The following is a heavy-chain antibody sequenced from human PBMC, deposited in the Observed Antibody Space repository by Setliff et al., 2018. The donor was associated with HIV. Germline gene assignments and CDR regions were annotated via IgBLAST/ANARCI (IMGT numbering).Heavy chain of an antibody. CDR1: GYSISSGYY. CDR2: IYHSGST. CDR3: ARDPYCPNTCYEDFTFDS. V-gene: IGHV4-38-2*02. J-gene: IGHJ4*02. Sequence: PSETLSLTCTVSGYSISSGYYWGWIRQPPGKGLEWIGNIYHSGSTYYNPSLKSRVTISVDTSKNQFSLKLTSVTAADTAVYYCARDPYCPNTCYEDFTFDSWGQGTLVTVSS. D-gene: IGHD2-8*01.